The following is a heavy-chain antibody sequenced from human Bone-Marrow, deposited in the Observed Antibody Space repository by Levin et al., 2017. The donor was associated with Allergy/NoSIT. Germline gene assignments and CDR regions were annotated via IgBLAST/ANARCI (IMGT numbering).Heavy chain of an antibody. D-gene: IGHD3-16*02. CDR3: ARGYDYIWGSYLDAFDY. CDR2: ISSSSSTI. CDR1: GFTFSSYS. Sequence: GGSLRLSCAASGFTFSSYSMNWVRQAPGKGLEWVSYISSSSSTIYYADSVKGRFTISRDNAKNSLYLQMNSLRDEDTAVYYCARGYDYIWGSYLDAFDYWGQGTLVTVSS. J-gene: IGHJ4*02. V-gene: IGHV3-48*02.